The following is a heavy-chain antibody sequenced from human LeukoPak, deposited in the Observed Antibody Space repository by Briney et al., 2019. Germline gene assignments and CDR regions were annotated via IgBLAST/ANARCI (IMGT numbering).Heavy chain of an antibody. V-gene: IGHV3-48*03. D-gene: IGHD3-22*01. J-gene: IGHJ3*02. CDR3: AREITPNSAYYNDAFDI. CDR1: GFTFSNYE. CDR2: ISSSGSSI. Sequence: GGSLRLSCAASGFTFSNYEMNWVRQAPGKGLEWVSYISSSGSSIYYTDSVKGRFTISRDNAKNSLYLQMNSLRAEDTAVYYCAREITPNSAYYNDAFDIWGQGTIVTVSS.